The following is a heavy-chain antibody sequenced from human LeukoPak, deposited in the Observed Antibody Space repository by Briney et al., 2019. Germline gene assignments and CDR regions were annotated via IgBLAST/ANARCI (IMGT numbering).Heavy chain of an antibody. V-gene: IGHV3-64*01. CDR3: AREAIVVVPAAIGLHGAFDI. CDR1: GFTFSSYA. D-gene: IGHD2-2*01. Sequence: GGSLRLSCAASGFTFSSYAMHWVRQAPGKGLEYVSAISSNGGSTYYANSVKGRFTISRDNSKNTLYLQMGSLRAEDMAVYYCAREAIVVVPAAIGLHGAFDIWGQGTMVTVSS. CDR2: ISSNGGST. J-gene: IGHJ3*02.